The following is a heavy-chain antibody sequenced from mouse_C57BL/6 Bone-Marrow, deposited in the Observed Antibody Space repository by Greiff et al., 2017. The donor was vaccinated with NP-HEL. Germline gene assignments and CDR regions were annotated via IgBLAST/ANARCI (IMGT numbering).Heavy chain of an antibody. J-gene: IGHJ3*01. D-gene: IGHD2-5*01. Sequence: EVQLQQSGPYLVQPGASVKIPCKASGYTFTDYNMDWVKQSHGKSLEWIGDITTNNGGTIYNKKLWGKATLTVDKSSSTAYMELRSLTSEDTAVYYCARKEAYYSNSWFAYWGQGTLVTVSA. V-gene: IGHV1-18*01. CDR1: GYTFTDYN. CDR3: ARKEAYYSNSWFAY. CDR2: ITTNNGGT.